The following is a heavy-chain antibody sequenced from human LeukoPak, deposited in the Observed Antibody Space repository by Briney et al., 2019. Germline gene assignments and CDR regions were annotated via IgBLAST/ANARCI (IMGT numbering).Heavy chain of an antibody. CDR3: ARGWSGYSYYYYMDV. J-gene: IGHJ6*03. CDR2: ISWDGGST. CDR1: GFTFDDYA. Sequence: GGSLRLSCAASGFTFDDYAMHWVRQAPGKGLELVSLISWDGGSTYYADSVKGRFTISRDNSKNSLYLQMNSLRAEDTALYYCARGWSGYSYYYYMDVWGKGTTVTVSS. D-gene: IGHD3-3*01. V-gene: IGHV3-43D*04.